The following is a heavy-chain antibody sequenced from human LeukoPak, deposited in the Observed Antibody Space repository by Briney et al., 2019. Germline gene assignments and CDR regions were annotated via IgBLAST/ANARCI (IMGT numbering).Heavy chain of an antibody. Sequence: GGSLRLSCAASGFTFSNYAMHWVRQAPGKGLEWMSVISYDGRNKYFADSVKGRFTLSRDNSKNTLDLQMNGLRAEDTAVYYCARVSILIVPYYAFDIWGQGTMVTVSS. CDR1: GFTFSNYA. CDR2: ISYDGRNK. J-gene: IGHJ3*02. D-gene: IGHD2/OR15-2a*01. CDR3: ARVSILIVPYYAFDI. V-gene: IGHV3-30*04.